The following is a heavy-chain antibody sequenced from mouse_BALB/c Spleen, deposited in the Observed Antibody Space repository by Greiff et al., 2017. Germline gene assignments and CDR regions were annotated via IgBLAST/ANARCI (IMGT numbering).Heavy chain of an antibody. V-gene: IGHV5-6*02. CDR1: GFTFSSYG. CDR2: ISSGGSYT. D-gene: IGHD2-12*01. Sequence: DVMLVESGGDLVKPGGSLKLSCAASGFTFSSYGMSWVRQTPDKRLEWVATISSGGSYTYYPDSVKGRFTISRDNAKNTLYLQMSSLKSEDTAMYYCARYDRFAYWGQGTLVTVSA. CDR3: ARYDRFAY. J-gene: IGHJ3*01.